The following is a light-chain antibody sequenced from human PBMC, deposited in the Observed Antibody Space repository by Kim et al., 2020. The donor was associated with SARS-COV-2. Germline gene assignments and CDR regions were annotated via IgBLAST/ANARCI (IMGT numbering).Light chain of an antibody. J-gene: IGKJ5*01. CDR3: QQYGKTPPIT. CDR2: HAS. V-gene: IGKV3-20*01. CDR1: QSVASRY. Sequence: EIVLTQSPDTLSLSPGERATLSCRASQSVASRYFAWYHQKPGQAPRLLLHHASTRATGIPDRFSGSGSETEFTLPISRLEPEDFAIYYCQQYGKTPPITFGEGTRLEIK.